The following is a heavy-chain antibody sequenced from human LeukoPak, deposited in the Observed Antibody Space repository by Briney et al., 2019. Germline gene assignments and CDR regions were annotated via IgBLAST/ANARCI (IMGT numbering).Heavy chain of an antibody. Sequence: GGSLRLSCAASGFTFSTYGMHWVRQAPGKGLEWVAFIRSDGSTKYFADSVKGRFTISRDNSKNTLYLQMNSLRAEDTAVYYCARDPGSGSYFGSLRGADYWGQGTLVTVSS. J-gene: IGHJ4*02. CDR1: GFTFSTYG. CDR3: ARDPGSGSYFGSLRGADY. D-gene: IGHD1-26*01. CDR2: IRSDGSTK. V-gene: IGHV3-30*02.